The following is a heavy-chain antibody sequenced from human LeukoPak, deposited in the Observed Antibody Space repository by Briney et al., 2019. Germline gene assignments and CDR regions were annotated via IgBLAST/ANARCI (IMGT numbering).Heavy chain of an antibody. J-gene: IGHJ4*02. V-gene: IGHV1-18*01. CDR2: ISAYNGNT. D-gene: IGHD2-21*02. CDR3: ARAPRYCGGDCYTFDY. CDR1: GYTFTSYG. Sequence: ASVTVSCKASGYTFTSYGISWVRQAPGQGLEWMGWISAYNGNTNYAQKLQGRVTMTTDTSTSTAYMELRSLRSDDTAVYYCARAPRYCGGDCYTFDYWGQGTLVTVSS.